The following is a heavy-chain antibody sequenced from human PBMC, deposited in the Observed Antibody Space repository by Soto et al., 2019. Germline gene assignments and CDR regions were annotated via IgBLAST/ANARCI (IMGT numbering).Heavy chain of an antibody. CDR1: GFTFSSYW. CDR3: ARLPNKSPQN. V-gene: IGHV3-74*01. Sequence: EVQLVESGGGLVQPGGSLRLSCVASGFTFSSYWMHWVRQAPGTGLVWVSSISNDGRSIYADPVKGRFTISRDNAKNKLYLQMNSLRAEDTAVYYCARLPNKSPQNWGQGTLVIVSP. CDR2: ISNDGRS. J-gene: IGHJ1*01.